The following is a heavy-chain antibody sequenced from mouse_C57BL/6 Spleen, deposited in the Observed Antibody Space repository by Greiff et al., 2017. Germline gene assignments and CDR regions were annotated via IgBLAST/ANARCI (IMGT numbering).Heavy chain of an antibody. CDR2: INPSNGGT. V-gene: IGHV1-53*01. CDR3: ARERDDYGSSYEGFGY. J-gene: IGHJ3*01. CDR1: GYTFTSYW. D-gene: IGHD1-1*01. Sequence: QVQLQQPGTELVKPGASVKLSCKASGYTFTSYWMHWVKQRPGQGLEWIGNINPSNGGTNYNEKFKSKATLTVDKSSSTAYMQLSSLTSEDSAVYYCARERDDYGSSYEGFGYWGQGTLVTVSA.